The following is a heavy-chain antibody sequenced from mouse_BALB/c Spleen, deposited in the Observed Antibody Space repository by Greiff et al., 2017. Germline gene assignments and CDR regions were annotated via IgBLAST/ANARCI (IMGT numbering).Heavy chain of an antibody. CDR1: GYTFTSYW. J-gene: IGHJ3*01. V-gene: IGHV1-7*01. D-gene: IGHD1-1*01. CDR2: INPSTGYT. Sequence: VQLQQSGAELAKPGASVKMSCKASGYTFTSYWMHWVQQRPGQGLEWIGYINPSTGYTKYNQKFKDKATLTADKSSSTAYMQLSSLTSEDSAVYYCARGSYGGGYAWFAYWGQGTLVTVSA. CDR3: ARGSYGGGYAWFAY.